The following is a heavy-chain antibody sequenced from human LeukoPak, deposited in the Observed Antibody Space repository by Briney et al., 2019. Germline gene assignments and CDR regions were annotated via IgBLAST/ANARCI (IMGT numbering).Heavy chain of an antibody. Sequence: GGSLRLSCAASGFTFSSYAMHWVRQAPGKGLEWVAVISYDGSIKYYADSVKGRFTTSRDNSKNMLYLQMNSLSAEHTAVYYCARGPGYSSGWYVLSVDYWGQGTLVTVSS. CDR3: ARGPGYSSGWYVLSVDY. CDR2: ISYDGSIK. J-gene: IGHJ4*02. D-gene: IGHD6-19*01. V-gene: IGHV3-30-3*01. CDR1: GFTFSSYA.